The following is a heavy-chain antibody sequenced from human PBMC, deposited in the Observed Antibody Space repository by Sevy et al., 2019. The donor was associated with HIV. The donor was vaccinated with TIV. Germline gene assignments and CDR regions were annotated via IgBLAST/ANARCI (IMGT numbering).Heavy chain of an antibody. V-gene: IGHV3-7*01. D-gene: IGHD6-19*01. CDR2: IKEDGSEQ. CDR1: GLTFSSYW. Sequence: GGSLRLSCAASGLTFSSYWMSWVRQAPGKGLEWVANIKEDGSEQYYVDSVKGRFTVSRDNAKNSLYLQMNSLRAEDTAVYYCTKFYGTGSYDDYWGQGTLVTVSS. J-gene: IGHJ4*02. CDR3: TKFYGTGSYDDY.